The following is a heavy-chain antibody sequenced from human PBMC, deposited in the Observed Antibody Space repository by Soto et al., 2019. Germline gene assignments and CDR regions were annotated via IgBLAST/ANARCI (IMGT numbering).Heavy chain of an antibody. Sequence: PGGSLRLSCAASGFAFNTYGMHWVRQAPGKGLEWVAATSSDESIKTYSDSAKGRLTISRDNSRNRLYLQMDSLRAEDTALYYCAKKLPGSLTSCPDYWGRGIQVTLSS. V-gene: IGHV3-30*18. J-gene: IGHJ4*02. CDR2: TSSDESIK. CDR3: AKKLPGSLTSCPDY. D-gene: IGHD1-1*01. CDR1: GFAFNTYG.